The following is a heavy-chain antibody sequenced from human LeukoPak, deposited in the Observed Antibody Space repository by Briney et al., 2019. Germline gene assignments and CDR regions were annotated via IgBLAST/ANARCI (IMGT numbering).Heavy chain of an antibody. CDR1: GFTFSSYS. J-gene: IGHJ5*02. V-gene: IGHV3-21*01. Sequence: PGGSLRLSCAASGFTFSSYSMNWVCQAPGKGLEWVSSISSRSSYIYYADSVKGRFTISRDNAKNSLYLQMNSLRAEDTAVYYCARDPLAYDLWSGWGSGWFDPWGQGTLVTVSS. CDR3: ARDPLAYDLWSGWGSGWFDP. D-gene: IGHD3-3*01. CDR2: ISSRSSYI.